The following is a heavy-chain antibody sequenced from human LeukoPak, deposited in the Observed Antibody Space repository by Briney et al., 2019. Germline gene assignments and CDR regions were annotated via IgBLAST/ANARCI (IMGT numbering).Heavy chain of an antibody. J-gene: IGHJ4*02. D-gene: IGHD6-13*01. V-gene: IGHV4-39*01. CDR3: ARGYSSTWYAFVDY. CDR2: IYYSGNT. CDR1: GDLISSTSYY. Sequence: SETLSLTCTVSGDLISSTSYYWGWIRQSPGKGLEWIGSIYYSGNTYYNPSLKSRVTISVDTSKNQFSLKLLSVTATDTAVYYCARGYSSTWYAFVDYWGQGTLVTVSS.